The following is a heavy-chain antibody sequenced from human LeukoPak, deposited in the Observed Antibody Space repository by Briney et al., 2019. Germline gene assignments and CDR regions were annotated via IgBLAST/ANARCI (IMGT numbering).Heavy chain of an antibody. D-gene: IGHD7-27*01. J-gene: IGHJ4*02. CDR2: IKSKTDGGTT. CDR1: GLTFSSYA. Sequence: PGGSLRLSCAASGLTFSSYAMSWVRQAPGKGLEWVGRIKSKTDGGTTDYAAPVKGRFTISRDDSKNTLYLQMNSLTTEDTAVYYCTTSDPANWGSLWGQGTLVTVSS. V-gene: IGHV3-15*01. CDR3: TTSDPANWGSL.